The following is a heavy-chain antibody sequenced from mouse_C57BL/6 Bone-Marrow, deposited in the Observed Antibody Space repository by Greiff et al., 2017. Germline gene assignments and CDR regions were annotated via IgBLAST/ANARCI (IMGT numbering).Heavy chain of an antibody. CDR1: GFNIKDDY. CDR3: TTFITTVVADY. CDR2: IDPENGDT. D-gene: IGHD1-1*01. V-gene: IGHV14-4*01. J-gene: IGHJ2*01. Sequence: VQLKQSGAELVRPGASVKLSCTASGFNIKDDYMHWVKQRPEQGLEWIGWIDPENGDTEYASKFQGKATITADTSSNTAYLQLSSLTSEDTAVDYCTTFITTVVADYWGQGTTLTVSS.